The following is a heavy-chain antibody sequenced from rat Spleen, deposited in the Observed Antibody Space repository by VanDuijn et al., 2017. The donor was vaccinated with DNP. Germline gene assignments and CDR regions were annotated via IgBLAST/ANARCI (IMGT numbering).Heavy chain of an antibody. CDR1: GFTFSNYD. D-gene: IGHD1-11*01. Sequence: EVQLVESGGGLVQPGRSLKLSCAASGFTFSNYDMAWVRQAPTGGLEWVASISPSGGSTYCRDSVKGRFTVSRDNAERSLYLQMDSLRSEDTATYYCARRGLRRTMDAWGQGTSVTVSS. CDR3: ARRGLRRTMDA. J-gene: IGHJ4*01. V-gene: IGHV5S23*01. CDR2: ISPSGGST.